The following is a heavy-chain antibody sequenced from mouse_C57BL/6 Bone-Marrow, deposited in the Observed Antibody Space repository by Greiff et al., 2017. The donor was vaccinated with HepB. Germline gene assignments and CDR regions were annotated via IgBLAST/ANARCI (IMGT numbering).Heavy chain of an antibody. CDR2: IYPGSGNN. V-gene: IGHV1-66*01. J-gene: IGHJ3*01. CDR3: ARRTTVVGEFAY. CDR1: GYSFTSYY. D-gene: IGHD1-1*01. Sequence: QVQLQQSGPELVKPGASVKISCKASGYSFTSYYIHWVKQRPGQGLEWIGWIYPGSGNNKYNEKYKGKATLTADTSSSTAYMQLSSLTSEDSAVYYCARRTTVVGEFAYWGQGTLVTVSA.